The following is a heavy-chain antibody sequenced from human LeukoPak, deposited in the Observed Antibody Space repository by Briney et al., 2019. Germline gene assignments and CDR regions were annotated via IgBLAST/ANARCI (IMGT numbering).Heavy chain of an antibody. V-gene: IGHV4-39*07. CDR2: IYYSGTT. Sequence: PSETLSLTCTVSGGSITSYSYYWGWVRQPPGKGLEWIASIYYSGTTYYNPSLKSRVTISVDTSKNQFSLKLSSMTAADTAVYYCARFHSSSSYFESWGQGTLVTVSS. J-gene: IGHJ4*02. CDR1: GGSITSYSYY. D-gene: IGHD6-6*01. CDR3: ARFHSSSSYFES.